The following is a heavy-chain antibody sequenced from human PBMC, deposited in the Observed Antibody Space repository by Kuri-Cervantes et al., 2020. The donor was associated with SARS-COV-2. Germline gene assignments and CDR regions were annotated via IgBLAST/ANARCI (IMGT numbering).Heavy chain of an antibody. V-gene: IGHV3-30-3*01. D-gene: IGHD2-8*01. CDR3: AKDRVGVLDS. CDR2: ISYDGSNK. Sequence: GGSLRLSCAASGFTFSRYAMHWVRQAPGKGLEWVAVISYDGSNKDYTASGKGRFTISRDNSRNTLYLQMRSLRTEDTAFYYCAKDRVGVLDSWGQGTLVTVSS. CDR1: GFTFSRYA. J-gene: IGHJ4*02.